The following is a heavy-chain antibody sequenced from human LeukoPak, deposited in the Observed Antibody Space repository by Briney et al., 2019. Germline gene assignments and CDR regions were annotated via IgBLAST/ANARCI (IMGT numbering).Heavy chain of an antibody. Sequence: GASVRVSCKASVYTFTIYDINWVRQAPGQGLEWMGWTNPKSGNTGYAQKFQGRVTMTRSTSISTAYMELSSLRSEDTAVYYCARVTGSIDYWGQGTLVTVSS. D-gene: IGHD1-26*01. J-gene: IGHJ4*02. CDR3: ARVTGSIDY. CDR2: TNPKSGNT. CDR1: VYTFTIYD. V-gene: IGHV1-8*01.